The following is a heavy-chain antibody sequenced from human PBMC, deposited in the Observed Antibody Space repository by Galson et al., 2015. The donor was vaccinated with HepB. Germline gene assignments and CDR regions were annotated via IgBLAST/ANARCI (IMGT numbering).Heavy chain of an antibody. V-gene: IGHV4-30-4*01. CDR1: GGSIISGDYY. Sequence: LSLTCTVSGGSIISGDYYWNWIRQPPGKGLEWIGYIYDRGSTHYNPSLKSRVAISVDTSKNQFSLKLSSVTAADTAVYYCVRDGAQRWEQDYWGQGTLVSVSS. CDR2: IYDRGST. CDR3: VRDGAQRWEQDY. D-gene: IGHD1-26*01. J-gene: IGHJ4*02.